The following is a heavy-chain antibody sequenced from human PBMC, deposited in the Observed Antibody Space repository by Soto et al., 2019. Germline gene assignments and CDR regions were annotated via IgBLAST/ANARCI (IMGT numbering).Heavy chain of an antibody. J-gene: IGHJ4*02. V-gene: IGHV1-2*02. CDR3: ASTIVRGVMGYFDS. CDR1: GYTFTGYY. D-gene: IGHD3-10*01. CDR2: INPNSGGT. Sequence: QVQLVQSGAEVKKPGASVKVSCKASGYTFTGYYMHWVRQAPGQGIEWMGGINPNSGGTNYAQKFQGRVTMTRDTSISKGYMALSRMRSDDTAVYYCASTIVRGVMGYFDSWGQGTPVTVSS.